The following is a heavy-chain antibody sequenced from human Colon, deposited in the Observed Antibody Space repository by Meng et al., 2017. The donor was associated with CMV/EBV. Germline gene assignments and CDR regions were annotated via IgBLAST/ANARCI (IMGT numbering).Heavy chain of an antibody. V-gene: IGHV1-18*01. D-gene: IGHD1-26*01. Sequence: GYTLTSDLITWVRQAPGQGLEWMGWIYPYNANTNYAQKLQGRVTMTTDTSMSTVYMELRSLRSDDTAVYYCARAVTSGTYYANWFDPWGQGTLVTVSS. CDR2: IYPYNANT. CDR1: GYTLTSDL. CDR3: ARAVTSGTYYANWFDP. J-gene: IGHJ5*02.